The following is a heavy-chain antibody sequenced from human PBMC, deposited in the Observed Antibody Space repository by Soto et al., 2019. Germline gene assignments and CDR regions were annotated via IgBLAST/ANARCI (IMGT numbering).Heavy chain of an antibody. D-gene: IGHD2-8*01. CDR1: GGSVNSGGYS. CDR2: ISPSGSP. J-gene: IGHJ5*02. Sequence: QVQLQESGSRLVRPSQTVSLTCSVSGGSVNSGGYSWSWIRQPPGKGLEWIAFISPSGSPAYNPSRKSRVTISVDRSKNQISLELPSVTAADTAVYYCTRGVLAWGPGTRVTVSS. CDR3: TRGVLA. V-gene: IGHV4-30-2*01.